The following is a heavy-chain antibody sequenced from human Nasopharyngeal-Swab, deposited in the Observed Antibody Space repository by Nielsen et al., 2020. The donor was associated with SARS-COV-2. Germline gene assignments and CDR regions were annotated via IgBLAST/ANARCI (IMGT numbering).Heavy chain of an antibody. V-gene: IGHV4-34*01. CDR2: INHSGSI. CDR3: ARGRGITVTTPSPVFDY. D-gene: IGHD1-20*01. CDR1: GGSCSGYY. J-gene: IGHJ4*02. Sequence: GSLRLSCAVYGGSCSGYYWSWIRQSPGKGLEWIGEINHSGSINYNLSLKSRVTISVETSKNQFSLKLSSVTAADTAVYYCARGRGITVTTPSPVFDYWGQGTLVTVSS.